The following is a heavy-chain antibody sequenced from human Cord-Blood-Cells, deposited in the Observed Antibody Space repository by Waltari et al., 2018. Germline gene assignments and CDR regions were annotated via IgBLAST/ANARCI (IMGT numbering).Heavy chain of an antibody. CDR2: IYHSGRT. CDR1: GYSISSGYY. J-gene: IGHJ4*02. D-gene: IGHD1-26*01. Sequence: QVQLQESGPGLVKPSETLSLTCAVSGYSISSGYYWGWIRQPPGKGLEWIGSIYHSGRTYYNPSLKSRVTISVDTSKNQFSLKLSSVTAADTAVYYCASPGGRDYFDYWGQGTLVTVSS. CDR3: ASPGGRDYFDY. V-gene: IGHV4-38-2*01.